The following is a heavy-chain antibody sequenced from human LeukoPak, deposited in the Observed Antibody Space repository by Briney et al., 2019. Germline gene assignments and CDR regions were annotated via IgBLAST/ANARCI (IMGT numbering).Heavy chain of an antibody. CDR1: GLTFNNFA. J-gene: IGHJ4*02. CDR2: IEDGGHT. CDR3: AKDFLRDTPKITFFGD. V-gene: IGHV3-23*01. D-gene: IGHD3-16*01. Sequence: GGSLRLSCAVSGLTFNNFAMSWVRQAPGKGLEWVSCIEDGGHTYYADSVEGRFTISRDNSKNTLYLQLSSLRVEDTAIYYCAKDFLRDTPKITFFGDWGQGTLVTVSP.